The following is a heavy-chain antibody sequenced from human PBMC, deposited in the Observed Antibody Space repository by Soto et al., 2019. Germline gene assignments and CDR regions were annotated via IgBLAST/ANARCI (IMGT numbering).Heavy chain of an antibody. CDR1: GFTVSSNY. Sequence: GGSLRLSCAAPGFTVSSNYMSWVRQAPGKGLEWVSVIYSGGSTYYADSVKGRFTISRDNSKNTLYLQMNSLRAEDTAVYYCAREGTSYYYYYGMDVWGQGTTVTVSS. V-gene: IGHV3-66*01. J-gene: IGHJ6*02. CDR2: IYSGGST. CDR3: AREGTSYYYYYGMDV.